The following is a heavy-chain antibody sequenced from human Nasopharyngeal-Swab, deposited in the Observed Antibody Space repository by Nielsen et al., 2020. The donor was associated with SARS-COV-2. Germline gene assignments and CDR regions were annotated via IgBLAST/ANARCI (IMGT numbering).Heavy chain of an antibody. CDR2: IYHSGST. D-gene: IGHD2-15*01. CDR3: ARALGYCSGGSCPLWYYGMDV. V-gene: IGHV4-4*02. Sequence: WIRQPPGKGLEWIGEIYHSGSTNYNPSLKRRVTISVDKTKNQFSLKLSSVTAADTAVYYCARALGYCSGGSCPLWYYGMDVWGQGTTVTVSS. J-gene: IGHJ6*02.